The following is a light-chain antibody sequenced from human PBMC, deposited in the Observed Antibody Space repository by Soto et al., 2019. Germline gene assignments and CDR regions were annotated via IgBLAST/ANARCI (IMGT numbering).Light chain of an antibody. CDR1: QSISSY. Sequence: IRMNQSPSSLSASEGDRVTITCLASQSISSYLNWYQQKPGKAPKLLIYAASSLQSGVPSRFIGSGSGTNFTLTVSSLQPEDFATYYCQQRYSTPITFGQGTRL. CDR3: QQRYSTPIT. J-gene: IGKJ5*01. V-gene: IGKV1-39*01. CDR2: AAS.